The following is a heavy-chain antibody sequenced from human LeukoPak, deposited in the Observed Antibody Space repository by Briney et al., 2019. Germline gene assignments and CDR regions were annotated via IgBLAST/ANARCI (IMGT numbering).Heavy chain of an antibody. CDR2: ISGIGITI. J-gene: IGHJ5*02. Sequence: GGSLRLSCAASGFTFSDYHMSWIRQAPGKGLEWVSYISGIGITISYADSVKGRLTISRDNANNSLFLQMNSLRAEDTAVYYCARDSTNSNWFDPWGQGTLVTVSS. CDR1: GFTFSDYH. D-gene: IGHD2-8*01. V-gene: IGHV3-11*01. CDR3: ARDSTNSNWFDP.